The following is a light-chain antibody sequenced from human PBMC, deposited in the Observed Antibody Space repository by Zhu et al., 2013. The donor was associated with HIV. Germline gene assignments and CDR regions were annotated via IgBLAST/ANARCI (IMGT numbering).Light chain of an antibody. CDR1: QSVNSNF. CDR2: GAS. J-gene: IGKJ2*01. V-gene: IGKV3-20*01. Sequence: DIVLTQSPGTLSLSPGERATLSCRASQSVNSNFLAWYQQKRGQAPRLLIHGASTRATGIADRFSGSGSGTDFTLTISRLDPEDFAVYYCQQYGTSPNTFGQGTKLEIQ. CDR3: QQYGTSPNT.